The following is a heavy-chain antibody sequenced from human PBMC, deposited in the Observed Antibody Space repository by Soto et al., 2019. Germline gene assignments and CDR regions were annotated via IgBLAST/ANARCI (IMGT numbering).Heavy chain of an antibody. V-gene: IGHV3-48*02. D-gene: IGHD5-18*01. CDR2: IHSSSSTI. CDR3: ARDRGYTYGFDF. Sequence: GGSLRLSCAASGFTFSTYAMGWVRQAPGKGLEWVSFIHSSSSTIYYADSVKGRFTISRDNAKNSLYLQMNSLRDEDTAVYYCARDRGYTYGFDFWGQGALVTVSS. J-gene: IGHJ4*02. CDR1: GFTFSTYA.